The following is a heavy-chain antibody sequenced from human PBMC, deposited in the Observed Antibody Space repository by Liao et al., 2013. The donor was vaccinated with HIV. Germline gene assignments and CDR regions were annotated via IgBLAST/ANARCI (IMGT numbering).Heavy chain of an antibody. J-gene: IGHJ4*02. CDR3: ARGGEGYSYGTHFDY. V-gene: IGHV4-30-2*01. D-gene: IGHD5-18*01. Sequence: QLQLQESGPGLVKPSQTLSLTCAVSGGSISSGDYSWSWIRQPPGKGLEWIGYIYHSGSTNYNPSLKSRVTISVDTSKNQFSLKLSSVTAADTAVYYCARGGEGYSYGTHFDYWGQGTLVTVSS. CDR1: GGSISSGDYS. CDR2: IYHSGST.